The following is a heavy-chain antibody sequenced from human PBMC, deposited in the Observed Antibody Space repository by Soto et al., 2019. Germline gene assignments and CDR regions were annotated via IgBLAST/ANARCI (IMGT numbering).Heavy chain of an antibody. CDR1: GFTFSSYA. Sequence: GGSLRLSCAASGFTFSSYAMSWVRQAPGKGLEWVSTISASGGSTYYADSVKGRFTISRDNSKNTLYLQMNSLRAEDTAVYYCAKSYGDYVNPYEWFDPWGQGTLVTVSS. CDR2: ISASGGST. CDR3: AKSYGDYVNPYEWFDP. J-gene: IGHJ5*02. V-gene: IGHV3-23*01. D-gene: IGHD4-17*01.